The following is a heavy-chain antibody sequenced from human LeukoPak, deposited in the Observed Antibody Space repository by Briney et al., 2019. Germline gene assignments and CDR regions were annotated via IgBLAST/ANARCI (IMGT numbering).Heavy chain of an antibody. Sequence: PGGSLRLSCAASGFTFFNYWMSWVRQAPGKGLEWVANINLEGSQKYYVDSLKGRFTISRDNANNLLYLQMNSLRAEDTAVCYCARDVDYANPRHDYWGQGTLVTVSS. J-gene: IGHJ4*02. V-gene: IGHV3-7*01. CDR2: INLEGSQK. CDR3: ARDVDYANPRHDY. CDR1: GFTFFNYW. D-gene: IGHD4/OR15-4a*01.